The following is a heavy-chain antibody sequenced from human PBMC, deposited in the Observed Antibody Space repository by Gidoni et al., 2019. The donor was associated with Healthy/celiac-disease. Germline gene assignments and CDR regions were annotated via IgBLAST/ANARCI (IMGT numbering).Heavy chain of an antibody. CDR2: ISYDGSNK. Sequence: QVQLVESGGGVVQPGRSLRLSCAASGFTFSSYGMHWVRQAPGKGLEWVAVISYDGSNKYYADSVKGRFTISRDNSKNTLYLQMNSLRAEDTAVYYCAKDYAPDILTGYRTSYYFDYWGQGTLVTVSS. V-gene: IGHV3-30*18. CDR3: AKDYAPDILTGYRTSYYFDY. D-gene: IGHD3-9*01. J-gene: IGHJ4*02. CDR1: GFTFSSYG.